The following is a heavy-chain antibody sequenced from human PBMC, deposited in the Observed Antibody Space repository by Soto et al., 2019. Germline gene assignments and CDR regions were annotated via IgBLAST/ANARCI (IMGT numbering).Heavy chain of an antibody. CDR3: AKDINSSEFDY. Sequence: QVQLVESGGGVVQPGRSLRLSCAASGFTFSSYGMHWVRQAPGKGLEWVAVISYDGSNKYYADSVKGRFTISRDNSKNTLYPQMNSLRAEDTAVYYCAKDINSSEFDYWGQGTLVTVSS. CDR1: GFTFSSYG. D-gene: IGHD6-19*01. CDR2: ISYDGSNK. V-gene: IGHV3-30*18. J-gene: IGHJ4*02.